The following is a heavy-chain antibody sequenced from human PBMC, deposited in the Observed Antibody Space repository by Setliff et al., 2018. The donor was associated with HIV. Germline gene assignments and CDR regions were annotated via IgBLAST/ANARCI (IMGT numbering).Heavy chain of an antibody. Sequence: SETLSLTCTSSGDSISGYYWSWIRQPAGKGLEWIGRMHTSGNTNYNPSLKSRVTMSVDTSKNQFSLRLSSVTAADTAVYYCARDQKGYSYGYSDYWGQGILVTVSS. V-gene: IGHV4-4*07. J-gene: IGHJ4*02. CDR3: ARDQKGYSYGYSDY. D-gene: IGHD5-18*01. CDR1: GDSISGYY. CDR2: MHTSGNT.